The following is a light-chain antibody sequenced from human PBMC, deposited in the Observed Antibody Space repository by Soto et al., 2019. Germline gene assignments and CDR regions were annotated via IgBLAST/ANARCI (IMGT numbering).Light chain of an antibody. Sequence: EIVLTQSPGTLSLSPGEIATLSFSASQSVSSSYLAWYQQKPGQAPRLLIYGASTRATGIPARFSGSGSGTEFTLTISSLQSEDFAVYYCQQYNNWPPITFGLGTRLEIK. V-gene: IGKV3-15*01. CDR3: QQYNNWPPIT. J-gene: IGKJ5*01. CDR2: GAS. CDR1: QSVSSSY.